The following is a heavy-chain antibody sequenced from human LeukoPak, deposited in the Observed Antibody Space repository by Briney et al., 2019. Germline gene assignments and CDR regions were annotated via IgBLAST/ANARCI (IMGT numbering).Heavy chain of an antibody. CDR3: ARADDILTGYLDY. J-gene: IGHJ4*02. Sequence: NASETLSLTCTVSGGSVSGGYYWGWIRQPPGQGLEWIGSVYSGGDTYYNPSLKSRVTISVDTSKNQFSLKLSSVTAADTAVYYCARADDILTGYLDYWGQGTLVTVSS. CDR1: GGSVSGGYY. V-gene: IGHV4-39*07. CDR2: VYSGGDT. D-gene: IGHD3-9*01.